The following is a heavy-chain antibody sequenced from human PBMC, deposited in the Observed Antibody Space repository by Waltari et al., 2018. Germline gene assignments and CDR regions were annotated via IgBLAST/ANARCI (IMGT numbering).Heavy chain of an antibody. CDR1: GFSFSSFE. Sequence: VEVVESGGGLVQPGGSLRLSCVTSGFSFSSFEMNWVRQAPRKGLEWVWCISSTGNTVYDADSVRGRVTSYRDNAKNSMYLQMNSLRVEDTALYYCAREGSDWSLDVWGQGTSVTVSS. D-gene: IGHD6-19*01. CDR3: AREGSDWSLDV. J-gene: IGHJ3*01. V-gene: IGHV3-48*03. CDR2: ISSTGNTV.